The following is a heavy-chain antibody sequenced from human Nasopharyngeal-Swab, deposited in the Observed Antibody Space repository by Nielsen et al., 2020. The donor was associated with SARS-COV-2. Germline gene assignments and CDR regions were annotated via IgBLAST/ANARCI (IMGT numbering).Heavy chain of an antibody. V-gene: IGHV4-34*01. CDR3: ARITMVRGASN. Sequence: SQTLSLIRAVYGGSLREYYWSWIRQPPGKGLEWIGEINHSGSTNYNPSLKSRVTISVDTSKNQFSLKLSSVTAAETAVYYGARITMVRGASNWGQGTLVTVSS. D-gene: IGHD3-10*01. J-gene: IGHJ4*02. CDR2: INHSGST. CDR1: GGSLREYY.